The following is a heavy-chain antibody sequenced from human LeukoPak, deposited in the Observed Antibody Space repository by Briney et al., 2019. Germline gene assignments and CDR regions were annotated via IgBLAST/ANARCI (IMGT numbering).Heavy chain of an antibody. CDR3: AKEYYDNSHVGLYYYYMDV. D-gene: IGHD3-22*01. V-gene: IGHV3-43*02. CDR2: ISGDGGST. J-gene: IGHJ6*03. CDR1: GFTFDDYA. Sequence: TGGSLRLSCAASGFTFDDYAMHWVRQAPGKGLEWVSLISGDGGSTYYADSVKGRFTISRDNSKNSLYLQMNSLRTEDTALYYCAKEYYDNSHVGLYYYYMDVWGKGTTVTVSS.